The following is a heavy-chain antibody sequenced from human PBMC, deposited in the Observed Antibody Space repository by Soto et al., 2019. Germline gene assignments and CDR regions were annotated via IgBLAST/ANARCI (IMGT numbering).Heavy chain of an antibody. CDR2: IWYDGSNK. CDR1: GFTFSSYG. CDR3: ARDARGVQDEPYYYMDV. D-gene: IGHD3-10*01. J-gene: IGHJ6*03. Sequence: TGGSLRLSCAASGFTFSSYGMHWVRQAPGKGLEWVAVIWYDGSNKYYADSVKGRFTISRDNSKNTLYLQMNSLRAEDTAVYYCARDARGVQDEPYYYMDVWGKGTTVTVSS. V-gene: IGHV3-33*01.